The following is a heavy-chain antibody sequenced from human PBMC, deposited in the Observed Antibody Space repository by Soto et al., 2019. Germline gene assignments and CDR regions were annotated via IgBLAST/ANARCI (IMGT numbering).Heavy chain of an antibody. CDR3: ARHYKLPIAVAGFFDY. V-gene: IGHV4-39*01. CDR1: GGSISSSSYY. Sequence: QLQLQESGPGLVKPSETLSLTCTVSGGSISSSSYYWGWIRQPPGKGLEWIGSIYYSGSTYYNPPLKSRVTLSVDTSKNQFSLKLSSVTAADTAVYYCARHYKLPIAVAGFFDYWGQGTLVTVSS. CDR2: IYYSGST. D-gene: IGHD6-19*01. J-gene: IGHJ4*02.